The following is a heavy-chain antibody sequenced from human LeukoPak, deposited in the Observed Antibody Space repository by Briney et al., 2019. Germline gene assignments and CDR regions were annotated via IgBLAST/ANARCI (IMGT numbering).Heavy chain of an antibody. CDR1: GGSFSGYY. J-gene: IGHJ5*02. V-gene: IGHV4-34*01. Sequence: SETLSLTCAVYGGSFSGYYWSWIRQPPGKGLEWIGEINHSGSTNYNPSLKSRVTISVDTSKNQFSLKLSSVTAADTAVYYCARRLRGGDYGSGSYYRPRYNWFDPWGQGTLVTVSS. CDR2: INHSGST. CDR3: ARRLRGGDYGSGSYYRPRYNWFDP. D-gene: IGHD3-10*01.